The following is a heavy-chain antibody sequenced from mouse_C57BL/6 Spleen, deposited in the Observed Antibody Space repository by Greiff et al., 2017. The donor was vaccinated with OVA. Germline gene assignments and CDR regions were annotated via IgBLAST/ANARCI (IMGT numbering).Heavy chain of an antibody. CDR1: GYTFTSYW. J-gene: IGHJ2*01. Sequence: QVHVKQPGAELVMPGASVKLSCKASGYTFTSYWMHWVKQRPGQGLEWIGEIDPSDSYTNYNQKFKGKSTLTVDKSSSTAYMQLSSLTSEDSAVYYCARGGDFDYWGQGTTLTVSS. V-gene: IGHV1-69*01. CDR3: ARGGDFDY. CDR2: IDPSDSYT.